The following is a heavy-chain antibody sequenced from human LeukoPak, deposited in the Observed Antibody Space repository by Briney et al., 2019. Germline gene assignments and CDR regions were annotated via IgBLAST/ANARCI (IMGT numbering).Heavy chain of an antibody. CDR1: GFTFSSYW. J-gene: IGHJ6*02. Sequence: GGSLRLSCSASGFTFSSYWMSWVRQAPGKGLEWVANIKQDGSEEVYVDSVKGRFTISRDNAKNSLFLQMNTLRAEDTAVYYCARDPYSSTWSYGMDVWGQGTTVTVSS. D-gene: IGHD6-6*01. CDR2: IKQDGSEE. CDR3: ARDPYSSTWSYGMDV. V-gene: IGHV3-7*05.